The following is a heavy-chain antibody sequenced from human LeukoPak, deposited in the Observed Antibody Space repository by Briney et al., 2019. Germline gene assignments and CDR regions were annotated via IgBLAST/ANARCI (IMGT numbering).Heavy chain of an antibody. D-gene: IGHD3-10*01. V-gene: IGHV3-49*04. CDR2: IRSKAYGGTT. CDR1: GFTFSSYS. J-gene: IGHJ4*02. CDR3: YSGYRDY. Sequence: GGSLRLSCVASGFTFSSYSMNWVRQAPGKGLEWVGFIRSKAYGGTTEYAASVKGRFTISRDDSKSIAYLQMNSLKTEDTAVYYCYSGYRDYWGQGTLVTVSS.